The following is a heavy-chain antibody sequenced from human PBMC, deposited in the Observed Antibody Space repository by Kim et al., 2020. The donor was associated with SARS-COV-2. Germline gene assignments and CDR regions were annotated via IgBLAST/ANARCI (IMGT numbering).Heavy chain of an antibody. CDR1: GGSISSYY. D-gene: IGHD3-22*01. CDR2: IYYSGST. Sequence: SETLSLTCTVSGGSISSYYWSWIRQPPGKGLEWIGYIYYSGSTNYNPSLKSRVTISVDTSKNQFSLKLSSVTAADTAVYYCARGGYYDDHPIYYYYGLDV. CDR3: ARGGYYDDHPIYYYYGLDV. J-gene: IGHJ6*01. V-gene: IGHV4-59*13.